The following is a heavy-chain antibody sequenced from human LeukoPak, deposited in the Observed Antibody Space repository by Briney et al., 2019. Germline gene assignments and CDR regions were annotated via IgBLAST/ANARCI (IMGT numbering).Heavy chain of an antibody. J-gene: IGHJ3*02. D-gene: IGHD3-22*01. Sequence: LPGGSLRLSCAASGFTFDDYAMHWVRQAPGKGLEWVSGISWNSGSIGYADSVKGRFTISRDNAKNSLYLQMNSLRAEDTALYYCAKLKPYDSSGYLDAFDIWGQGTMVTVSS. CDR1: GFTFDDYA. V-gene: IGHV3-9*01. CDR2: ISWNSGSI. CDR3: AKLKPYDSSGYLDAFDI.